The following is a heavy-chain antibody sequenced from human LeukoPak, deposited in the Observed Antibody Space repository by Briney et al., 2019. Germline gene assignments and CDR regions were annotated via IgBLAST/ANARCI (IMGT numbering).Heavy chain of an antibody. CDR2: IYTTGTT. CDR1: GDSITSYY. D-gene: IGHD1-26*01. V-gene: IGHV4-4*07. CDR3: ARDVGASNFDS. Sequence: SETLSLTCTVSGDSITSYYWSWIRQSAEKGLEWIGRIYTTGTTNYNPSLKGRVTVSVDTSKNQFFLKLRSVAAADTAVYYCARDVGASNFDSWGQGVQVTVSS. J-gene: IGHJ4*02.